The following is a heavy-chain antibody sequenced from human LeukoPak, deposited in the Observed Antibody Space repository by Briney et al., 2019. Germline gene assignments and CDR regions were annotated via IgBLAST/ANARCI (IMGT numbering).Heavy chain of an antibody. D-gene: IGHD3-16*01. CDR1: GFTFSSYA. J-gene: IGHJ4*02. V-gene: IGHV3-23*01. Sequence: GGSLRLSCAASGFTFSSYAMSWVRQAPGKGLEWVSAISGSSGGSTYYADSVKGRFTISRDNSKNTLYLQMNSLRAEDTAVYYCAKARQGLRLGESDYWGQGTLVTVSS. CDR3: AKARQGLRLGESDY. CDR2: ISGSSGGST.